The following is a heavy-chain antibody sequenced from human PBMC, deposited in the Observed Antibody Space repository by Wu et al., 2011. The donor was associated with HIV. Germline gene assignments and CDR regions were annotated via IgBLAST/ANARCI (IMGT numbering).Heavy chain of an antibody. CDR3: ARVYGYYYDSSGYYKYNWFDP. J-gene: IGHJ5*02. Sequence: QVQLVQSGAEVKKPGASVKVSCKASGYTFTSYGISWVRQAPGQGLEWMGWISAYNGNTNYAQKLQGRVTMTTDTSTSTAYMELRSLRSDDTAVYYCARVYGYYYDSSGYYKYNWFDPWGQGTWSPSPQ. V-gene: IGHV1-18*01. CDR2: ISAYNGNT. CDR1: GYTFTSYG. D-gene: IGHD3-22*01.